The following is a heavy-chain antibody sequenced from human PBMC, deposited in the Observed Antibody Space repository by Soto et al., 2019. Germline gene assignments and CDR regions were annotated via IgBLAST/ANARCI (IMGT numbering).Heavy chain of an antibody. CDR1: GGSFSGYF. V-gene: IGHV4-34*01. Sequence: SETLSLTCAVYGGSFSGYFWSWIRQPPGKGLEWIGEINHSGSTNYNPSLKSRVTISVDTSKSQFSLRLSSVTAADTAVYYCARGEQLVDYWGQGTLVTVSS. CDR2: INHSGST. CDR3: ARGEQLVDY. D-gene: IGHD4-4*01. J-gene: IGHJ4*02.